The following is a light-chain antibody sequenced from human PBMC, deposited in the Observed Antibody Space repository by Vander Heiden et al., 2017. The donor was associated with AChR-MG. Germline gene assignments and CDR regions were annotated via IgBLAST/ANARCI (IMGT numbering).Light chain of an antibody. CDR3: MHCTHSKT. V-gene: IGKV2-29*02. CDR1: QNLLHSDGTTY. CDR2: EVS. Sequence: DIVTTPTPLALCVTTGQPAPIPCKSSQNLLHSDGTTYLFWYLQKPGQSPQLLIYEVSRRFSGVPDRFSGSGSGTDFTLEISRVEADDVGVYFCMHCTHSKTFGQGTKVEIK. J-gene: IGKJ1*01.